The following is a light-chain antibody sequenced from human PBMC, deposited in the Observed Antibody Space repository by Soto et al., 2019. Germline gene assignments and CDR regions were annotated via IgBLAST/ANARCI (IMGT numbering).Light chain of an antibody. CDR3: QQCNNWPRT. V-gene: IGKV3-15*01. J-gene: IGKJ2*01. CDR2: DAS. CDR1: QSVSTN. Sequence: ETVMTQSASALSVSVGERVTLSCRASQSVSTNLAWYQQRPRQAPRLLIHDASTRATGVPDRISGSGSGTDFTLTISSLQSEDFAVYFCQQCNNWPRTFGQGTQVDIK.